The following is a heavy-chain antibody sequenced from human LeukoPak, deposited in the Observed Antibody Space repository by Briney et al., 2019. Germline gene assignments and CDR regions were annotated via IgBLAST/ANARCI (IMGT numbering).Heavy chain of an antibody. CDR2: ISTTDDGT. CDR3: ARRGFGGWGAFDI. D-gene: IGHD3-10*01. CDR1: GFTFSNAW. V-gene: IGHV3-23*01. Sequence: PGGSLRLSCGTSGFTFSNAWMSWVRQAPGKGLEWVSTISTTDDGTVYADSVKGRFTISRDGSKTTLYLQMNSLRAEDTAVYYCARRGFGGWGAFDIWGQGTMVTVSS. J-gene: IGHJ3*02.